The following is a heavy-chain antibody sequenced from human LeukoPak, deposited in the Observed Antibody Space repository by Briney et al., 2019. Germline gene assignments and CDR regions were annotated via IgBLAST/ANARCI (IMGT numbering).Heavy chain of an antibody. CDR1: GGSFSGYY. Sequence: SETLSLTCAVYGGSFSGYYWSWIRQPPGKGLEWIGEINHSGSTNYNPSLKSRVTISVDTSKNQFSLKLSSVTAADTAVYYCARVKYCSGGSCPRPFDCWGQGTLVTVSS. V-gene: IGHV4-34*01. J-gene: IGHJ4*02. CDR3: ARVKYCSGGSCPRPFDC. CDR2: INHSGST. D-gene: IGHD2-15*01.